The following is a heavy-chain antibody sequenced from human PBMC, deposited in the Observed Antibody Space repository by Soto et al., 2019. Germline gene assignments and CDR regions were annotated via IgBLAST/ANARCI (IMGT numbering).Heavy chain of an antibody. D-gene: IGHD3-9*01. CDR3: VRDRSNVLTRYLDS. J-gene: IGHJ4*02. V-gene: IGHV4-31*03. CDR1: GDSISGSGHF. CDR2: IYDSDNT. Sequence: QVLLQESGPGLVKPSQTLSLTCTVSGDSISGSGHFWTWVRQHPGKGLEWIGYIYDSDNTYYNPSLKSRASISRDTSQNQFSLRLTSLTSADTAVYYCVRDRSNVLTRYLDSWGQGTLVIVSS.